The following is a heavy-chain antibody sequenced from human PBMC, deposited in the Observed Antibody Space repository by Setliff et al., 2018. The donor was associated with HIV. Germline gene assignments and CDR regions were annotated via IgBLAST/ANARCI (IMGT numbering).Heavy chain of an antibody. CDR2: ISAYNDNT. D-gene: IGHD3-22*01. Sequence: ASVKVSCKASGYTFTSYGISWVRQAPGQGLEWMGWISAYNDNTNYAQKLQGRVTMTTDTSTSTAYMELSSLRSEDTAVYYCARWREDRRDFDYWGQGTLVTSPQ. V-gene: IGHV1-18*01. CDR1: GYTFTSYG. CDR3: ARWREDRRDFDY. J-gene: IGHJ4*02.